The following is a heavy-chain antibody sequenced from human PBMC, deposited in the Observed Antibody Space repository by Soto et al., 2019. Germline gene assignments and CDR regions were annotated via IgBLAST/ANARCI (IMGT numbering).Heavy chain of an antibody. Sequence: ASVNVSCKASGYTFTSYGISWVRQAPGQGLEWMGWISAYNGNTNYAQKLQGRVTMTTDTSTSTAYMELRSLRSDDTAVYYCASVRFLEWLLDYWGRGTLVTVSS. CDR2: ISAYNGNT. D-gene: IGHD3-3*01. CDR3: ASVRFLEWLLDY. CDR1: GYTFTSYG. J-gene: IGHJ4*02. V-gene: IGHV1-18*04.